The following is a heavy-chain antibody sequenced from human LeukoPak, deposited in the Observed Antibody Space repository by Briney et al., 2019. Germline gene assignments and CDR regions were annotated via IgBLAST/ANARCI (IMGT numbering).Heavy chain of an antibody. V-gene: IGHV3-23*01. CDR2: ISGSGGST. Sequence: PGGSLRLSCAASGFTFSSFGMNWVRQAPGKGLEWVSAISGSGGSTNYADSVRGRFTISRDNSMNTLYLQMNSLRAEDTAVYYCAKEQRDWNYGVFDYWGQGTLVTVSS. D-gene: IGHD1-7*01. CDR1: GFTFSSFG. J-gene: IGHJ4*02. CDR3: AKEQRDWNYGVFDY.